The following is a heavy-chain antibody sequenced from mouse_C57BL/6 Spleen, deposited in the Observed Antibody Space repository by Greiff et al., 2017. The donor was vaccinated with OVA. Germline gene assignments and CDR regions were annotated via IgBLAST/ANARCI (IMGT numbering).Heavy chain of an antibody. Sequence: EVKLVESGGGLVKPGGSLKLSCAASGFTFSDYGMHWVRQAPEKGLEWVAYISSGSSTTYYADTVKGRFTISRDNAKNTLFLLMTSLRSEDAAMYYCAGDYDGFAYWGQGTLVTVSA. V-gene: IGHV5-17*01. CDR1: GFTFSDYG. CDR2: ISSGSSTT. J-gene: IGHJ3*01. D-gene: IGHD2-4*01. CDR3: AGDYDGFAY.